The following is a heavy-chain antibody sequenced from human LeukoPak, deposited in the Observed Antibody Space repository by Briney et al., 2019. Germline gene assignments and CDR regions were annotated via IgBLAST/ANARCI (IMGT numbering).Heavy chain of an antibody. D-gene: IGHD6-13*01. CDR1: GFTFSGYW. Sequence: GGSLRLSCAASGFTFSGYWMSWVRQAPGKGLEWVANIKQDGSENYYVDSVKGRFTISRDNAKNSLYPQMNSLRAEDTALYYCAKDPAAGTTGIDYWGQGTLVTVSS. CDR2: IKQDGSEN. V-gene: IGHV3-7*03. CDR3: AKDPAAGTTGIDY. J-gene: IGHJ4*02.